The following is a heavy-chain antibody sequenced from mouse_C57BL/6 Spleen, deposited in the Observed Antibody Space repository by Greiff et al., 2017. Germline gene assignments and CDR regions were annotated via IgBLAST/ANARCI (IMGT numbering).Heavy chain of an antibody. CDR3: ARSGGYLYWYFDV. V-gene: IGHV1-52*01. D-gene: IGHD2-3*01. CDR2: IDPSDSET. J-gene: IGHJ1*03. CDR1: GYTFTSYW. Sequence: QVQLQQPGAELVRPGSSVKLSCKASGYTFTSYWMHWVKQRPIQGLEWIGNIDPSDSETHYNQKFKDKATLTVDKSSSTAYMQRSSLTSEDSAVYYCARSGGYLYWYFDVWGTGTTVTVSS.